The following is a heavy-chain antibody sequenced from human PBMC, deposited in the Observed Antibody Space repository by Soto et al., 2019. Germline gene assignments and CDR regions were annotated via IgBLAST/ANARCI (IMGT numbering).Heavy chain of an antibody. Sequence: EEQLVQSGGGLVQPGGSLRLSCAASGFSFSSYDLFWVRQAPGKGLEYVSAVSRNGINTDYANSVKGRFTISRDNSKNIMYLQMGTLTAEDMAVYYCAITYYDFDVWGKGTTVIVSS. V-gene: IGHV3-64*01. CDR2: VSRNGINT. D-gene: IGHD3-3*01. CDR1: GFSFSSYD. J-gene: IGHJ6*04. CDR3: AITYYDFDV.